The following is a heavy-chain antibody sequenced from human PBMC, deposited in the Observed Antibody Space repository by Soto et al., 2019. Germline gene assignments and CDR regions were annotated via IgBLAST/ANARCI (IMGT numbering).Heavy chain of an antibody. CDR2: ISAYNGNT. J-gene: IGHJ6*02. CDR1: GYSFTSYG. CDR3: ARDRGAYGMDV. V-gene: IGHV1-18*01. Sequence: QVQLVQSGAEVKKPGASVKVSCKASGYSFTSYGIGWVRQAPGQGLEWMGWISAYNGNTNYAQKLQGRVTMTTDTSTSTAYMELRSLRPDDTAVYYCARDRGAYGMDVWGQGTTVTVSS.